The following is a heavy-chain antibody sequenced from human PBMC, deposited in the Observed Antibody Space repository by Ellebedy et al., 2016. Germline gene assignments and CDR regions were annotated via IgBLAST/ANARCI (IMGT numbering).Heavy chain of an antibody. V-gene: IGHV4-30-4*01. Sequence: LRLXCTVSGGSISSGDYYWSWIRQPPGKGLEWIVYINYSGTTYYNPSLKSRVTISIVTSKNQFSLKLSSVTAADTAVYYCATLTIPGRSDSWGQGTLVTVSS. CDR2: INYSGTT. J-gene: IGHJ4*02. D-gene: IGHD5-24*01. CDR3: ATLTIPGRSDS. CDR1: GGSISSGDYY.